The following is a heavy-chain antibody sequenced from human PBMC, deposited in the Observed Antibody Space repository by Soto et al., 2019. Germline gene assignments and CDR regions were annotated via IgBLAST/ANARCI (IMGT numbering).Heavy chain of an antibody. CDR1: GFTFSSYA. Sequence: ESGGGVVQPGRSLRLSCAASGFTFSSYAMHWVRQAPGKGLEWVAVISYDGSNKYYADSVKGRFTISRDNSKNTLYLQMNSLRAEDTAVYYCARRGYCSSTSCYYYYYYGMDVWGQGTTVTVSS. V-gene: IGHV3-30-3*01. CDR2: ISYDGSNK. J-gene: IGHJ6*02. CDR3: ARRGYCSSTSCYYYYYYGMDV. D-gene: IGHD2-2*01.